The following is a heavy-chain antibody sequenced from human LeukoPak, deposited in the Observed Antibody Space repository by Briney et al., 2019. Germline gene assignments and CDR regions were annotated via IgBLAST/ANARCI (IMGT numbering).Heavy chain of an antibody. D-gene: IGHD2-15*01. Sequence: SQTLSLTCAISGDSVSSNSATWNWIRQSPSRGLEWLGRTYYRSKWYKYYAVSVKGRITINPDTSKNQFSLKLSSVTAADTAVYYCARGPLYCSGGSCYSSPWWFDPWGQGTLVTVSS. CDR1: GDSVSSNSAT. CDR2: TYYRSKWYK. J-gene: IGHJ5*02. CDR3: ARGPLYCSGGSCYSSPWWFDP. V-gene: IGHV6-1*01.